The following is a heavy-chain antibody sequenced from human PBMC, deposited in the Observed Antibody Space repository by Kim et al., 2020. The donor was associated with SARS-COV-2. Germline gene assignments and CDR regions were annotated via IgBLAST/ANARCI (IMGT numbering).Heavy chain of an antibody. CDR2: INAGNGNT. CDR1: GYTFTSYA. J-gene: IGHJ3*02. Sequence: ASVKVSCKASGYTFTSYAMHWVRQAPGQRLEWMGWINAGNGNTKYSQKFQGRVTITRDTSASTAYMELSSLRSEDTAVYYCAKRLNRGASSAVGSAFDIWGQGTMVTVSS. V-gene: IGHV1-3*01. D-gene: IGHD1-26*01. CDR3: AKRLNRGASSAVGSAFDI.